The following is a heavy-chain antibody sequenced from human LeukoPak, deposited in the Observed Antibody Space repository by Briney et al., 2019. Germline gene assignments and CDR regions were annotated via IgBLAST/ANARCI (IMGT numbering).Heavy chain of an antibody. CDR1: GFTFSSYA. V-gene: IGHV3-23*01. Sequence: PGGSLRLSCAASGFTFSSYAMSWVRQAPGKGLEWVSVISGSGTNTYYADSVKGRFTISRGNSKNTLYLQMNSLRAEDTAVYYCARDDTYYYGSGKKGLTWGQGTLVTVSS. CDR3: ARDDTYYYGSGKKGLT. CDR2: ISGSGTNT. D-gene: IGHD3-10*01. J-gene: IGHJ5*02.